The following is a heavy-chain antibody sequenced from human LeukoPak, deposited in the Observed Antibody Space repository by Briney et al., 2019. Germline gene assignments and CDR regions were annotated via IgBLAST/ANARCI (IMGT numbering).Heavy chain of an antibody. V-gene: IGHV3-23*01. CDR3: AKEMNFYDSSGYDD. Sequence: GGSLRLSCAGTGFTFSTYAFNWVRQAPGKGLEWVAGISRSGGSTYYADSVEGRLTISRDNTNNTLYLQMNSLRVEDTALYYCAKEMNFYDSSGYDDWGQGTLVTVSS. D-gene: IGHD3-22*01. J-gene: IGHJ4*02. CDR2: ISRSGGST. CDR1: GFTFSTYA.